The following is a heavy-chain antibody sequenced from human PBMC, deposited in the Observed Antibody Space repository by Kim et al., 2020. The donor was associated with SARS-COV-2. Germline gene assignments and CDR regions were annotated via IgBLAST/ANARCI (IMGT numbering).Heavy chain of an antibody. D-gene: IGHD3-9*01. J-gene: IGHJ4*02. CDR2: ISTDGGST. CDR1: GFAFSSYS. Sequence: GGSLRLSCAASGFAFSSYSMYWIRQAPGKGLEFVAAISTDGGSTDYAKSVEARFTISRDNSKNTLYLQMDSLRLEDTALYFCARGLETGLDHFDKWGQGT. V-gene: IGHV3-64*01. CDR3: ARGLETGLDHFDK.